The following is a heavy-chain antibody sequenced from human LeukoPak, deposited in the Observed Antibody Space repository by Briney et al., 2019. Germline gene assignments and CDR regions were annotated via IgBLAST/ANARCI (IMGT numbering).Heavy chain of an antibody. CDR3: AKVRRDIVVVVAAKDYWYFDL. V-gene: IGHV3-30*18. CDR1: GFTFSSYG. CDR2: ISYDGSNK. J-gene: IGHJ2*01. Sequence: PGGSLRLSCAASGFTFSSYGMHWVRQAPGKGLEWVAVISYDGSNKYYADSVKGRFTISRDNSKNTLYLQMNSLRAEDTAVYYCAKVRRDIVVVVAAKDYWYFDLWGRGTLVTVSS. D-gene: IGHD2-15*01.